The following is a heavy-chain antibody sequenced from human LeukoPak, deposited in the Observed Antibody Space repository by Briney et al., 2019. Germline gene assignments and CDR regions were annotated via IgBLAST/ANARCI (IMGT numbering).Heavy chain of an antibody. D-gene: IGHD3-22*01. Sequence: PGGSLRLSCAASGFTFSSYWMSWVRQAPGKGLEWVANIKQDGSEKYHVDSVKGRFTISRDNAKNSLYLQMNSLRAEDTAVYYCARGSSGYYYYYYGMDVWGQGTTVTVSS. CDR1: GFTFSSYW. V-gene: IGHV3-7*01. CDR3: ARGSSGYYYYYYGMDV. J-gene: IGHJ6*02. CDR2: IKQDGSEK.